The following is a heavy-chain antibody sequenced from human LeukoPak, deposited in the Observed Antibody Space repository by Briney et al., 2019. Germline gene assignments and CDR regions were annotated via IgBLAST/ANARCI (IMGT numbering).Heavy chain of an antibody. V-gene: IGHV3-43D*03. CDR2: ISWDGGSS. J-gene: IGHJ6*03. Sequence: GGSLRLSCAASGFTFDDYAMHWVRQAPGKGLEWVSLISWDGGSSYCADSVKGRFIISRDNSKNSLYLQMNSLRAEDTALYYCAKGSRFGEATYYMDVWGKGTTVTVSS. CDR1: GFTFDDYA. D-gene: IGHD3-10*01. CDR3: AKGSRFGEATYYMDV.